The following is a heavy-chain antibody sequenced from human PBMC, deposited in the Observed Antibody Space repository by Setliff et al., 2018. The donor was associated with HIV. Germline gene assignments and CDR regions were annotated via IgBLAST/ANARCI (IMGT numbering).Heavy chain of an antibody. CDR1: GDDVHNYY. Sequence: PSETLSLTCAIYGVYGDDVHNYYWSWIRQSPGKGLEWIGEMHYSGNTNYNPALKSRVSISADTSINQFYLKMTSLTAADTAVYFCALRVRDQLTLFDIVKQRRSWFDPWGLGTLVTVSS. CDR2: MHYSGNT. D-gene: IGHD1-1*01. CDR3: ALRVRDQLTLFDIVKQRRSWFDP. V-gene: IGHV4-34*01. J-gene: IGHJ5*02.